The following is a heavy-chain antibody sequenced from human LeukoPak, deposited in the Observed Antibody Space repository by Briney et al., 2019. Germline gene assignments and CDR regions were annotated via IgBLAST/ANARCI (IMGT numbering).Heavy chain of an antibody. CDR1: RFTFSSYE. J-gene: IGHJ4*02. D-gene: IGHD6-19*01. V-gene: IGHV3-48*03. Sequence: GGSLRLSCAAPRFTFSSYEMNWVRQAPGKGLEWVSYISSSGSTIYYADSVKGRFTISRDNAKNSLYLQMNSLRAEDTAVYYCASHSSGWYSDFDYWGQGTLVTVSS. CDR2: ISSSGSTI. CDR3: ASHSSGWYSDFDY.